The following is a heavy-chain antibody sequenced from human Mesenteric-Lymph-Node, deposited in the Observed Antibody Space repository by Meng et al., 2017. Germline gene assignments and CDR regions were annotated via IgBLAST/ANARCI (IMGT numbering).Heavy chain of an antibody. Sequence: GGSLRLSCAASGFTFSSYAMSWVRQVPGKGLDWVSTIGGGGAYTQYADSVKGRFTISRDNPKNTLSLQLNSLRVEDTAVYYCARQHYDSSGDRFDYWGQGTLVTVSS. J-gene: IGHJ4*02. CDR3: ARQHYDSSGDRFDY. V-gene: IGHV3-23*01. CDR2: IGGGGAYT. D-gene: IGHD3-22*01. CDR1: GFTFSSYA.